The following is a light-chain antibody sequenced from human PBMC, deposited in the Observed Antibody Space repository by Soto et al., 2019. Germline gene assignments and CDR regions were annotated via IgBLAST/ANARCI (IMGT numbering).Light chain of an antibody. CDR2: AAS. Sequence: DIQMTQSPSSLSASVGDRVTITCRASQDISNYLAWYQQKPGKVPKLLISAASTLQSGVPSRFRGSGSGTDFTLTISRLQPEDVATYCCQNYNSAPYTFGQGTKREIK. CDR1: QDISNY. J-gene: IGKJ2*01. V-gene: IGKV1-27*01. CDR3: QNYNSAPYT.